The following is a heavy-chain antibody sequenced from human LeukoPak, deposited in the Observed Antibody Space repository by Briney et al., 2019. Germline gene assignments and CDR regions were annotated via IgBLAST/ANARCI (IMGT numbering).Heavy chain of an antibody. CDR1: GFSFSSYA. V-gene: IGHV3-23*01. CDR3: AELGITMIGGV. Sequence: TGGSLRLSCATSGFSFSSYAMSWVRHAPGKGLEWVSAMSSSDDGRYYAASVRGRFTISRDTSRSTLYLQMNSLRAEDTAVYYCAELGITMIGGVWGKETTVTISS. CDR2: MSSSDDGR. J-gene: IGHJ6*04. D-gene: IGHD3-10*02.